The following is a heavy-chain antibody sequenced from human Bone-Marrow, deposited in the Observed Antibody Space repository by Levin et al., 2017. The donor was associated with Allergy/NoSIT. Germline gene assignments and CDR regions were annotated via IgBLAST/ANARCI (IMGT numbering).Heavy chain of an antibody. CDR3: ARDPSSWYVGFYYYYMDV. J-gene: IGHJ6*03. V-gene: IGHV3-74*01. CDR1: GFTFSSYW. CDR2: INSDGSST. Sequence: PGGSLRLSCAASGFTFSSYWMHWVRQAPGKGLVWVSRINSDGSSTSYADSVKGRFTISRDNAKNTLYLQMNSLRAEDTAVYYCARDPSSWYVGFYYYYMDVWGKGTTVTVSS. D-gene: IGHD6-13*01.